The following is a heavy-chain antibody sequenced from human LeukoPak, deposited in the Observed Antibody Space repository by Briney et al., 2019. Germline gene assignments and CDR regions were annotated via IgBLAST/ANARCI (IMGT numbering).Heavy chain of an antibody. Sequence: PSETLSLTCTVSGGSISSYYWSWIRQPPVKGLEWIGYIYYSGSTNYNPSLKSRVTISVDTSKNQFSLKLSSVTAADTAVYYCARFHPRSAVDYWGQGTLVTVSS. D-gene: IGHD6-19*01. J-gene: IGHJ4*02. CDR1: GGSISSYY. CDR3: ARFHPRSAVDY. CDR2: IYYSGST. V-gene: IGHV4-59*01.